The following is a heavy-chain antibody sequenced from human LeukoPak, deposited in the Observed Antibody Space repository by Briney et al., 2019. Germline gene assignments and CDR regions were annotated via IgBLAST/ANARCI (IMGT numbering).Heavy chain of an antibody. CDR1: GYNFGTSD. J-gene: IGHJ4*02. D-gene: IGHD2-21*01. CDR3: ARGMQNSILTAFDY. CDR2: NSAFNDKK. Sequence: ASVKVSCKASGYNFGTSDITWVRQAAGQGLEWMGWNSAFNDKKKYAQKFQDRVTMTTDTSTSTAYMELRSLNSDDTAVHYCARGMQNSILTAFDYRGQGTLVTVSS. V-gene: IGHV1-18*01.